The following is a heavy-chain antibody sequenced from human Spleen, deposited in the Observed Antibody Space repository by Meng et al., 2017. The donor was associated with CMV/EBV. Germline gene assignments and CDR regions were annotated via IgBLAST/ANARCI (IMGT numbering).Heavy chain of an antibody. J-gene: IGHJ4*01. Sequence: SETLSLTCTVSGVSISSYYWTWIRQPPGKGLEWIGYIYYRGNTNYNPSLKSRVTMSVDTSRNQFSLTLSSVTAADTAVYYCARSQYYYDSSQPNFDFWGHGTLVTVSS. CDR2: IYYRGNT. D-gene: IGHD3-22*01. V-gene: IGHV4-59*01. CDR1: GVSISSYY. CDR3: ARSQYYYDSSQPNFDF.